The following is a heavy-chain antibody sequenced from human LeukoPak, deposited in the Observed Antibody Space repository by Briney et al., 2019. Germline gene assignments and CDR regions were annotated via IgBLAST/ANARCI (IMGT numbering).Heavy chain of an antibody. CDR1: GYTFTNYF. V-gene: IGHV1-2*02. Sequence: ASVKVSCKASGYTFTNYFLHWLRQAPGQGLEWMGWINSNSGGTHYAQKFQGRVTMTRDASINTAYMEVSRLRSDDTAVYYCARDSFGHDNDFDYWGQGTLVTVSS. CDR2: INSNSGGT. D-gene: IGHD3-10*01. CDR3: ARDSFGHDNDFDY. J-gene: IGHJ4*02.